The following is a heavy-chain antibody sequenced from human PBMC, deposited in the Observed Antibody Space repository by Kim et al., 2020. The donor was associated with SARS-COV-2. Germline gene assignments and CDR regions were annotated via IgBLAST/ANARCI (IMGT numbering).Heavy chain of an antibody. D-gene: IGHD6-13*01. Sequence: NYNPALKIRVTISVDTSKNQVSLKLSSVIAADTAVYYCARGRYSSRGLDYWGQGTLVTVSS. CDR3: ARGRYSSRGLDY. J-gene: IGHJ4*02. V-gene: IGHV4-59*09.